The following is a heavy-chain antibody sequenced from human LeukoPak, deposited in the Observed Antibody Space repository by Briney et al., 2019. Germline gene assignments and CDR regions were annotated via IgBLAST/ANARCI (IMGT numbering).Heavy chain of an antibody. CDR2: IYYSGST. CDR1: GGSISSSSYY. J-gene: IGHJ4*02. Sequence: PSETLSLTCTVSGGSISSSSYYWGWIRQPPGKGLEWIGSIYYSGSTYYNPSLKSRVTISVDTSKNQFSLKLSSVTAADTAVYYCAKKPYSSSSPFDYWGQGTLVTVSS. V-gene: IGHV4-39*01. CDR3: AKKPYSSSSPFDY. D-gene: IGHD6-6*01.